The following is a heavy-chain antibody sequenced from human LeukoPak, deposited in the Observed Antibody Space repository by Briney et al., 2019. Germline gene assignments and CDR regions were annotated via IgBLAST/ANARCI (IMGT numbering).Heavy chain of an antibody. V-gene: IGHV5-51*01. CDR2: IYPGDSDT. CDR1: GYSFTSYW. Sequence: GESLKISCKGSGYSFTSYWIGWVRQMPGKGLEWMGIIYPGDSDTRYSPSFQGQVTISADKSISTAYLQWSSLKASDTAMYYCARQGGTMIVVDTPFDYWGQGTLVTVSS. J-gene: IGHJ4*02. CDR3: ARQGGTMIVVDTPFDY. D-gene: IGHD3-22*01.